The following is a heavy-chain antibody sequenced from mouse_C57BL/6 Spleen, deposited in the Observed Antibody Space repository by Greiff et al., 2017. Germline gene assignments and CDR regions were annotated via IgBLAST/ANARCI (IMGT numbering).Heavy chain of an antibody. D-gene: IGHD2-10*02. Sequence: QVQLQQSGPELVKPGASVKISCKASGYAFSSSWMNWVKQRPGKGLEWIGRIYPGDGDTNYNGKFKGKATLTADKSSSTAYMQLSSLTSEDSAVYFCAREYGNYVFDYWGQGTTLTVSS. CDR1: GYAFSSSW. CDR2: IYPGDGDT. V-gene: IGHV1-82*01. J-gene: IGHJ2*01. CDR3: AREYGNYVFDY.